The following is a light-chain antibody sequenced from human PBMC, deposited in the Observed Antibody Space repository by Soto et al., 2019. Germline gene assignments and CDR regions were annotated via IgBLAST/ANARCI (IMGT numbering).Light chain of an antibody. CDR2: RTN. CDR1: SSNIGSNT. Sequence: QPVLTQPLSASGTPGQRVTISCSGSSSNIGSNTVTWYRQLPGTAPKLLIFRTNQRPSGVPDRFSGSKSGTSASLAISGLQSEDEADYHCATWDDGLNGLVFGGGTKVTVL. J-gene: IGLJ2*01. CDR3: ATWDDGLNGLV. V-gene: IGLV1-44*01.